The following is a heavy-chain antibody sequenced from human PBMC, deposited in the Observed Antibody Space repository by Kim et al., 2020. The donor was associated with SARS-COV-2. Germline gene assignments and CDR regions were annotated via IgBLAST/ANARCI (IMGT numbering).Heavy chain of an antibody. J-gene: IGHJ6*02. D-gene: IGHD3-9*01. Sequence: LKSRVTISVDTSKNQFSLKLSSVTAADTAVYYCARQYDILTGYYYGMDVWGQGTTVTVSS. V-gene: IGHV4-39*01. CDR3: ARQYDILTGYYYGMDV.